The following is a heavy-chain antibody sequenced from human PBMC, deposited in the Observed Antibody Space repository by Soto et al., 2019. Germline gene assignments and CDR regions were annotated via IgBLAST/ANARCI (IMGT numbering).Heavy chain of an antibody. D-gene: IGHD6-13*01. CDR2: INSDGSST. V-gene: IGHV3-74*01. CDR1: GFTFSSYW. CDR3: ARELEAAAGTVYYYGMDV. J-gene: IGHJ6*02. Sequence: EVQLVESGGGLVQPGGSLRLSCAASGFTFSSYWMHWVRQAPGKGLVWVSRINSDGSSTSYADSVKGRFTISRDNAKNTLYLQMNNLRAEDTAVYYCARELEAAAGTVYYYGMDVWGQGTTVTVSS.